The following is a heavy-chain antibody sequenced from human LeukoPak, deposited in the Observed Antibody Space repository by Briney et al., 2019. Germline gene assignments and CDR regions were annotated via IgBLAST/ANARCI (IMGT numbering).Heavy chain of an antibody. CDR2: IYSGGST. CDR1: GFTVSSNY. D-gene: IGHD2-8*01. Sequence: GGSLRLSCAASGFTVSSNYMSWVRQAPGKGLEWVSVIYSGGSTNYADSVKGRFTTSRDNSKNTLYLQMNSLRAEDTAVYYCASGRLGYCTNGVCYDAFDIWGQGTMVTVSS. CDR3: ASGRLGYCTNGVCYDAFDI. V-gene: IGHV3-53*01. J-gene: IGHJ3*02.